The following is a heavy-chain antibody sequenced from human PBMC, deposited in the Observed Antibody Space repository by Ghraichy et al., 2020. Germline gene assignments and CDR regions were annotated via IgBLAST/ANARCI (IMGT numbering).Heavy chain of an antibody. CDR1: GLIVRNNH. CDR3: ANILGDYYDRSGFFSRGYFDS. J-gene: IGHJ4*02. CDR2: IYADDST. V-gene: IGHV3-66*02. Sequence: GESLNISCAASGLIVRNNHMTWVRQAPGKGLEWVSVIYADDSTYYADSVKGRFAISRDNSKNAVYLQMNSLRPEDTAVYYCANILGDYYDRSGFFSRGYFDSWGQGALVTVSS. D-gene: IGHD3-22*01.